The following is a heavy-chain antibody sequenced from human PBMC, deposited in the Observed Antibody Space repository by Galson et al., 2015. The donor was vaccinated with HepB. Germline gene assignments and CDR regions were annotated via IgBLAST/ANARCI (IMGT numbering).Heavy chain of an antibody. CDR3: ARRDGNNWFDP. V-gene: IGHV7-4-1*02. CDR1: GYIFTRYA. J-gene: IGHJ5*02. CDR2: INTNTGNP. Sequence: SCKASGYIFTRYAMNWVRQVPGQGLEWMGWINTNTGNPTYAQGFTGRFVFSLDTSVSTAYLQISSLKAEDTAVFYCARRDGNNWFDPWGQGTLVTVSS. D-gene: IGHD5-24*01.